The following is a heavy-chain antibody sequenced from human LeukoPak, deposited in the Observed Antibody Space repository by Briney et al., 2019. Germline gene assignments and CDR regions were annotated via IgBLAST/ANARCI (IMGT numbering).Heavy chain of an antibody. CDR3: ARDAVACSGGGCYSG. CDR2: IYYSGST. J-gene: IGHJ4*02. CDR1: GGSIGSYY. Sequence: SETLSLTCTVSGGSIGSYYWSWIRQHPGKGLEWIGYIYYSGSTDYNPSLRSRVTISVDTSKNQFSLNLSSVTAADTAIYYCARDAVACSGGGCYSGWGQGTLVTVSS. V-gene: IGHV4-31*03. D-gene: IGHD2-15*01.